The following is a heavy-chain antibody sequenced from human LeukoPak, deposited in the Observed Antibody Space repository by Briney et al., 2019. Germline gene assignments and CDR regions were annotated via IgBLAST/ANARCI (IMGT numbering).Heavy chain of an antibody. CDR3: ARHLDGYNYYYYYYYMDV. D-gene: IGHD5-24*01. J-gene: IGHJ6*03. V-gene: IGHV4-39*01. CDR1: GGSIRSSGYY. CDR2: IYYSGST. Sequence: SETLSLTCTVSGGSIRSSGYYWGWIRQPPGKGLEWIGSIYYSGSTYYNPSLKSRVTISVDTSKNQFSLKLSSVTAADTAVYYCARHLDGYNYYYYYYYMDVWGKGTTVTVSS.